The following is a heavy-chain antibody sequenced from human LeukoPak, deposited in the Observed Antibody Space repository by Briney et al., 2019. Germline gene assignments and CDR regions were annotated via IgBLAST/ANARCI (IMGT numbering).Heavy chain of an antibody. V-gene: IGHV3-30*02. CDR2: IRYDGSNK. CDR1: GFTFSSYG. Sequence: GGSLRLSCAASGFTFSSYGMHWVRQAPGKGLEWVAFIRYDGSNKYYADSVKGRFTISRDNSKKTLYLQMNSLRAEDTAVYYCAKDLRATTYYYYYYMDVWGKGTTVTVSS. CDR3: AKDLRATTYYYYYYMDV. D-gene: IGHD3-10*01. J-gene: IGHJ6*03.